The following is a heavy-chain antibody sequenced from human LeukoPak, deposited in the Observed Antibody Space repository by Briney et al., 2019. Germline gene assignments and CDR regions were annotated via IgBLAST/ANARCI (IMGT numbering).Heavy chain of an antibody. Sequence: ASVKVSCKASGYTFTGYYMHWVRQAPGQGLEWMGWINPNSGGTNYAQKFQGWVTMTRDTSISTAYMELSRLRSDDTAVYYCARGTYYDFWSGPPFDYWGQGTLVTVSS. J-gene: IGHJ4*02. D-gene: IGHD3-3*01. V-gene: IGHV1-2*04. CDR3: ARGTYYDFWSGPPFDY. CDR1: GYTFTGYY. CDR2: INPNSGGT.